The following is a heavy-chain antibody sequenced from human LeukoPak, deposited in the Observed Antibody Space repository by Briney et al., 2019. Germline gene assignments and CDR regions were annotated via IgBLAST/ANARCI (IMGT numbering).Heavy chain of an antibody. CDR2: IDTNTGNP. J-gene: IGHJ4*02. CDR3: ARGYDSSGYFSD. V-gene: IGHV7-4-1*02. Sequence: ASVKVSRKASGYTFSSNAINWVRQAPGQGLEWMGWIDTNTGNPTYAQGFTGQFVFSLDTSVSTAYLQISSLKAEDTAEYFCARGYDSSGYFSDWGQGTLVTVSS. D-gene: IGHD3-22*01. CDR1: GYTFSSNA.